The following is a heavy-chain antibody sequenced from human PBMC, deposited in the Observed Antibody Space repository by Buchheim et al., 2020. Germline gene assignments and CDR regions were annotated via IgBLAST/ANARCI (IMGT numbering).Heavy chain of an antibody. V-gene: IGHV3-30*18. Sequence: QVHLVESGGGVVQPGGSLRLSCGASGFTFRNYGMHWVRPAPGKGLEWVAVISEDGREKYYTASVKGRFTISSDNSKSTVDLQINSLRREDAAVYYCVKSRSGYYPRNFYFYMHVWGKGTT. J-gene: IGHJ6*03. D-gene: IGHD3-3*01. CDR1: GFTFRNYG. CDR2: ISEDGREK. CDR3: VKSRSGYYPRNFYFYMHV.